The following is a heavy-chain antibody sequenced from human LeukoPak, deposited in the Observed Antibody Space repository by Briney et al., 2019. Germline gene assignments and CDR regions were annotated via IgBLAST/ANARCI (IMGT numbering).Heavy chain of an antibody. Sequence: ASVKVSCKVSGYTLTELSMHWVRQAPGKGLEWMGGFDPEDGETIYAQKFQGRVTMTEDTFTDTAYMELSSLRSEDTAVYYCTAAGTGYYGMDVWGKGTTVTVSS. D-gene: IGHD6-13*01. J-gene: IGHJ6*04. CDR2: FDPEDGET. V-gene: IGHV1-24*01. CDR3: TAAGTGYYGMDV. CDR1: GYTLTELS.